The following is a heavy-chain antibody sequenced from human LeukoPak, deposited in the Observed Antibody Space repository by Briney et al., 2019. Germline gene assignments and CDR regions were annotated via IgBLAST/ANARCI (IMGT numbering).Heavy chain of an antibody. Sequence: GGSLRLSCAASGFSLSAYWMTWVRQAPGKGLEWVANINRDGSQRNHVDSVKGRFTISRDNAKNSLYLQMDSLTAEDTAVYYCARDSTYSSGSRFYDRFDYWGQGTQVTVSS. J-gene: IGHJ4*02. D-gene: IGHD2-15*01. CDR3: ARDSTYSSGSRFYDRFDY. CDR1: GFSLSAYW. CDR2: INRDGSQR. V-gene: IGHV3-7*03.